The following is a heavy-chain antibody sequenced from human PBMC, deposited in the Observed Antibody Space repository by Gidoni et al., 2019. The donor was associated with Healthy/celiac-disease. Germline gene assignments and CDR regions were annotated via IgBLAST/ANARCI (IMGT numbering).Heavy chain of an antibody. CDR3: AKDRRGGSYAGGRRYYYGMDV. J-gene: IGHJ6*02. CDR1: GFTFDDYA. CDR2: ISWNSGSI. Sequence: EVQLVESGGGLVQPGRSLRLSCAASGFTFDDYAMHWVRQAPGKGLEWVSGISWNSGSIGYADSVKGQFTISRDNAKNSLYLQMNSLRAEDTALYYCAKDRRGGSYAGGRRYYYGMDVWGQGTTVTVSS. V-gene: IGHV3-9*01. D-gene: IGHD1-26*01.